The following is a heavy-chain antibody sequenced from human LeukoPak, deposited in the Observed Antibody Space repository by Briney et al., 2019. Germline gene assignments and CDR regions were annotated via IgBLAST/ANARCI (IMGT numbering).Heavy chain of an antibody. Sequence: GESLKISCKGSGYSFTSYWIGWVRQMPGKVLEWMGIIYPGDSDTRYSLSFQGQVTISANKSISTAYLQWSSLKASDTAMYYCASPGIAAAGTGGGLFDYWGQGTLVTVSS. V-gene: IGHV5-51*01. D-gene: IGHD6-13*01. CDR2: IYPGDSDT. CDR3: ASPGIAAAGTGGGLFDY. CDR1: GYSFTSYW. J-gene: IGHJ4*02.